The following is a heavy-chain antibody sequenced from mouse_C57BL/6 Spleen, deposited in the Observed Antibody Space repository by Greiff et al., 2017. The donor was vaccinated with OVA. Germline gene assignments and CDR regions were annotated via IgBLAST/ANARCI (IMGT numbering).Heavy chain of an antibody. J-gene: IGHJ2*01. CDR3: ARGDGAYYSNYVGSDY. D-gene: IGHD2-5*01. Sequence: QVQLQQPGAELVKPGASVKMSCKASGYTFTSYWITWVKQRPGQGLEWIGDIYPGSGSTNYNEKFKSKATLTVDTSSSTAYMQLSSLTSEDSAVYYCARGDGAYYSNYVGSDYWGQGTTLTVSS. V-gene: IGHV1-55*01. CDR2: IYPGSGST. CDR1: GYTFTSYW.